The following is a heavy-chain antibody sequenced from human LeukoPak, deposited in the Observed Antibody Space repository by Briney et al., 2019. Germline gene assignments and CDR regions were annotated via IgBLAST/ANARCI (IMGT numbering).Heavy chain of an antibody. CDR3: ARGLGYCSCSKCCSGYYMGG. D-gene: IGHD2-15*01. V-gene: IGHV3-21*01. CDR1: GFTFSSYS. J-gene: IGHJ6*03. Sequence: GGSLRLSCAASGFTFSSYSMNWVRQAPGQGLEWVSRISSSSTNTDYADSVKGRFTISRDNARSSLYLQMNSLRVEDKALYYCARGLGYCSCSKCCSGYYMGGWGKGTTVTVFS. CDR2: ISSSSTNT.